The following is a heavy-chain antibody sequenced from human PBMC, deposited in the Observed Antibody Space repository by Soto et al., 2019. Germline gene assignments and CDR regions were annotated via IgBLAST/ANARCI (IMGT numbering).Heavy chain of an antibody. V-gene: IGHV1-18*01. Sequence: GASVKVSCKASGYTFTSYGISWVRQAPGQGLEWMGWISAYNGNTNYAQKLQGRVTMTTDTSTSTAYMGLRSLRSDDTAVYYCAKHDYGDYVLDYWGQGTLVTVSS. CDR1: GYTFTSYG. CDR2: ISAYNGNT. D-gene: IGHD4-17*01. J-gene: IGHJ4*02. CDR3: AKHDYGDYVLDY.